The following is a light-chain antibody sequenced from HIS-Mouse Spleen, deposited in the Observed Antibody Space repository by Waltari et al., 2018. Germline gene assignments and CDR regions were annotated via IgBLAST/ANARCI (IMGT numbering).Light chain of an antibody. J-gene: IGLJ2*01. Sequence: SYELTQPPSVSVSPGQTARITCSGDALPKKYAYWYQQKSGQAPVLVIYEDSKRPSGIPERFSGSKSGNTASLTISGLQAEDEADYYCCSYAGSSTFEVFGGGTKLTVL. V-gene: IGLV3-10*01. CDR2: EDS. CDR1: ALPKKY. CDR3: CSYAGSSTFEV.